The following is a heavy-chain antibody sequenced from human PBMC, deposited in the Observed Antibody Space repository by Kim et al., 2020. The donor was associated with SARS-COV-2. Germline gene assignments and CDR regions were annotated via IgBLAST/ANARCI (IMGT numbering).Heavy chain of an antibody. CDR2: INHSGST. J-gene: IGHJ4*02. Sequence: SETLSLTCAVYGGSFSGYYWSWIRQPPGKGLEWIGEINHSGSTNYNPSLKSRVTISVDTSKNQFSLKLSSVTAADTAVYYCASAIVVVVAATRGPFDYWGQGTLVTVSS. V-gene: IGHV4-34*01. CDR1: GGSFSGYY. CDR3: ASAIVVVVAATRGPFDY. D-gene: IGHD2-15*01.